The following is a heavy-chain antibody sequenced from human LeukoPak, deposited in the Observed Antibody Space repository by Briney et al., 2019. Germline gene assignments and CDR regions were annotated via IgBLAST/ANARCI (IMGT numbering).Heavy chain of an antibody. V-gene: IGHV1-18*01. CDR2: ISAYNGNT. CDR3: ARDRAIIVVPAALFDY. Sequence: ASVTVTPKASGYTFASYGLCWVRQAPGQGLERMGWISAYNGNTNYAQKLQGRVTMTTDTSTSTAYMELRSLRSDDTAVYYCARDRAIIVVPAALFDYWGQGTLVTVSS. J-gene: IGHJ4*02. CDR1: GYTFASYG. D-gene: IGHD2-2*01.